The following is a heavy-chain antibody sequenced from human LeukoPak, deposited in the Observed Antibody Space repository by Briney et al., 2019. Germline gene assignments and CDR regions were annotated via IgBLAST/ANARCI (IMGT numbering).Heavy chain of an antibody. CDR1: GGSISSHY. D-gene: IGHD2-2*01. CDR3: ASGSTRYCSSTGCFDY. J-gene: IGHJ4*02. V-gene: IGHV4-59*11. CDR2: MYYNGST. Sequence: SETLSLTCTVSGGSISSHYWSWIRQPPGEGLEWIGYMYYNGSTNYNPSLKSRITISVDTSKNQFSLKVKSVTAADTAVYYCASGSTRYCSSTGCFDYWGQGTLVTVSS.